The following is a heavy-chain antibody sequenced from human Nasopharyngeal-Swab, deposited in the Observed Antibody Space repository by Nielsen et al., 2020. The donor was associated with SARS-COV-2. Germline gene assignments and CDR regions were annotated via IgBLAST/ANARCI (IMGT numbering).Heavy chain of an antibody. D-gene: IGHD3-10*01. J-gene: IGHJ6*02. CDR1: GFTVSSNY. Sequence: GESLKISCAASGFTVSSNYMSWVRQAPGKGLEWVSVIYSGGSTYYADSVKGRFTISRDNSKNTLYLQMNSLRAEDTAVYYCARAAGGDYYYYGMDVWGQGTTVTVSS. V-gene: IGHV3-53*05. CDR2: IYSGGST. CDR3: ARAAGGDYYYYGMDV.